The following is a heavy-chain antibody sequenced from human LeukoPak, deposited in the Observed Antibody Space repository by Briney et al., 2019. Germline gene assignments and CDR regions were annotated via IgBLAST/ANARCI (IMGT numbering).Heavy chain of an antibody. Sequence: GGSLRLSCAASGFTFSSYAMSWVHQAPGKGLEWVSGISDSGGSTYYADSVKGRFTISRDNSKNTMYLQMNSLRAEDTAVYYCAKSPLSGLWFGDYWGQGTLVTVSS. CDR1: GFTFSSYA. CDR3: AKSPLSGLWFGDY. J-gene: IGHJ4*02. CDR2: ISDSGGST. D-gene: IGHD3-10*01. V-gene: IGHV3-23*01.